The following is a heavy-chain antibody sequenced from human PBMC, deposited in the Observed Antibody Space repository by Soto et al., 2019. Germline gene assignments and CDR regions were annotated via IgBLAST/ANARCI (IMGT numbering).Heavy chain of an antibody. CDR2: IDYSGNT. CDR3: ARYCSSTSCLNFDY. Sequence: PSVTMYLTCTVSGGSMSSGNYYWSWIRKPPGKGLEWIGYIDYSGNTFYNPSLKSRITISVDTSKNQFSLKLNSVTAADTAVYYCARYCSSTSCLNFDYWGQGTLVTGPS. V-gene: IGHV4-30-4*01. D-gene: IGHD2-2*01. J-gene: IGHJ4*02. CDR1: GGSMSSGNYY.